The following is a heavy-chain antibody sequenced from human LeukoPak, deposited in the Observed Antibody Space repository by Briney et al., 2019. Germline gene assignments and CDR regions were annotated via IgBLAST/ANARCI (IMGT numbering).Heavy chain of an antibody. CDR1: GFNFSNYW. J-gene: IGHJ4*02. V-gene: IGHV3-7*01. Sequence: GGSLRLSCVVSGFNFSNYWMNWVRQAPGKGLEWVANIKHDGSEKYYVDSVKGRFSISRDNAKKSLFLQMNSLRAEDTAVYYCARALSHCLDYWGLGTLVTVSS. D-gene: IGHD3-16*01. CDR2: IKHDGSEK. CDR3: ARALSHCLDY.